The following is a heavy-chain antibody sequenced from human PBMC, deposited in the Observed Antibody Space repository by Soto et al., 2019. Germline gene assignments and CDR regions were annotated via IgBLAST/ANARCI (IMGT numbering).Heavy chain of an antibody. Sequence: GGSLRLSCAASGFTFSSYAMHWVRQAPGKGLEWVAVISYDGSNKYYADSVKGRFTISRDNSKNTLYLQMNGLRAEETAVYYCARGATWLVDYYYYGMDVWGQGTTVTVSS. D-gene: IGHD5-18*01. V-gene: IGHV3-30-3*01. J-gene: IGHJ6*02. CDR2: ISYDGSNK. CDR1: GFTFSSYA. CDR3: ARGATWLVDYYYYGMDV.